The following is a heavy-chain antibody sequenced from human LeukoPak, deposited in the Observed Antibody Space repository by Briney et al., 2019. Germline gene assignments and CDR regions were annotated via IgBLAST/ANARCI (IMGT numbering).Heavy chain of an antibody. V-gene: IGHV3-30*04. Sequence: EGSLRLSCAASGFTFSSYAMHWVRQAPGKGLEWVAVISYDGSNKYYADSVKGRFTISRDNSKNTLYLQMNSLRAEDTAVYYCARDSATQPRDIVVVPAAMHYYYYYGMDVWGKGTTVTVSS. CDR3: ARDSATQPRDIVVVPAAMHYYYYYGMDV. CDR1: GFTFSSYA. J-gene: IGHJ6*04. D-gene: IGHD2-2*01. CDR2: ISYDGSNK.